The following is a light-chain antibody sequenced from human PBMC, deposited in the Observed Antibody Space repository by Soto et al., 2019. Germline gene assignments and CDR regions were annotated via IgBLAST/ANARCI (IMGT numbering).Light chain of an antibody. CDR2: AVS. CDR3: SSYTTSSTLV. CDR1: RSDVGGYNY. J-gene: IGLJ2*01. Sequence: QSALTQPASVSGSPGQSITISCTGTRSDVGGYNYVSWYQQHPGKAPKLMISAVSNRPSGVSNRVSGSKSGNTASLTISGLQAEDEADYYCSSYTTSSTLVFGGGTQLTVL. V-gene: IGLV2-14*01.